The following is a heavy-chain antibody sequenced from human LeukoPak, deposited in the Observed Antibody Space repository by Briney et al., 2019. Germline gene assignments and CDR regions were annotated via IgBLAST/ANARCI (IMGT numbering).Heavy chain of an antibody. Sequence: SETLSLTCTVSGGSISSGGYYWSWIRQHPGKGLEWIGYIYYSGSTYYNQSLKSRVIISVDISNTQFSLKLSSVTAADTAVYYCARDNYYDSSNYYRPFDYWGQGILVTVSS. V-gene: IGHV4-31*03. J-gene: IGHJ4*02. CDR1: GGSISSGGYY. CDR3: ARDNYYDSSNYYRPFDY. CDR2: IYYSGST. D-gene: IGHD3-22*01.